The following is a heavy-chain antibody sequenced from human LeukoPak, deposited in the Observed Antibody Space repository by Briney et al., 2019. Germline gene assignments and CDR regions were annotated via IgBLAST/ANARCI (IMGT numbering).Heavy chain of an antibody. D-gene: IGHD3-16*01. Sequence: SEPLSLTCSVSGGSISSYYWRWLRQPPGKGLEWIGYIYYSGSTKYNPSLKSRVTISVDTSKNQFSLKLSSVTAADTAVYYCARLPLEGDWFDPWGQGTLVTVSS. CDR1: GGSISSYY. CDR3: ARLPLEGDWFDP. CDR2: IYYSGST. V-gene: IGHV4-59*01. J-gene: IGHJ5*02.